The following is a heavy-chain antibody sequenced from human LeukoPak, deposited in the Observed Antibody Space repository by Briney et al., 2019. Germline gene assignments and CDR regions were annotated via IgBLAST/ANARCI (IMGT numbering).Heavy chain of an antibody. CDR2: INPSGGST. D-gene: IGHD4-23*01. V-gene: IGHV1-46*01. CDR3: ARDKTVVTPWFDP. Sequence: ASVKVSCKASGCTFTSYYMHWVRQAPGQGLEWMGIINPSGGSTSYAQKFQGRVTMTRDMSTSTVYMELSSLRSEDTAVYYCARDKTVVTPWFDPWGQGTLVTVSS. J-gene: IGHJ5*02. CDR1: GCTFTSYY.